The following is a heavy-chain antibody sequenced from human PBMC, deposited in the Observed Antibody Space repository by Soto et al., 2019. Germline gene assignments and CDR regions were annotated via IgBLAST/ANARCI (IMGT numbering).Heavy chain of an antibody. Sequence: PSETLSLTCAVSGHSISSGFYYWGWIRQPPGKGLEWIGSIYHSGSTYYNPSLKSRVTMSVDTSKNQLSLRLSSVTAADMAVYYCARVPYGSGSKYYYGMDVWGQGTTVTVS. CDR3: ARVPYGSGSKYYYGMDV. J-gene: IGHJ6*02. CDR2: IYHSGST. V-gene: IGHV4-38-2*01. CDR1: GHSISSGFYY. D-gene: IGHD3-10*01.